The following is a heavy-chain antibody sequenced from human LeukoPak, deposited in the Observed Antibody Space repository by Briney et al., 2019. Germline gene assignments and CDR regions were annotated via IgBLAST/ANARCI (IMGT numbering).Heavy chain of an antibody. CDR3: ARQNDFRLDY. J-gene: IGHJ4*02. Sequence: GESLKISCKGSGYTFSSYWIGWVRQMPGKGLEWMGIIHPGDSDTRYSPSLQGQVTISVDTSIGTAYLQWSSLKASDTAIYYCARQNDFRLDYWGQGTLVTVSS. V-gene: IGHV5-51*01. D-gene: IGHD3-3*01. CDR2: IHPGDSDT. CDR1: GYTFSSYW.